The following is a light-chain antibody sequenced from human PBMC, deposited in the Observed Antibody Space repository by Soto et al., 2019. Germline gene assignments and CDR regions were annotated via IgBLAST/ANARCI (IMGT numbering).Light chain of an antibody. CDR3: QQRSNWTRT. CDR1: QSVSSY. J-gene: IGKJ1*01. Sequence: EIVLTQSPATLSLSPGERATLSCRASQSVSSYLAWYQQKHGQAPRIIIYDASNRATGIPARFSGSESGTDGTITISSLEKEDGSVYYCQQRSNWTRTFGQGTKVDIK. V-gene: IGKV3-11*01. CDR2: DAS.